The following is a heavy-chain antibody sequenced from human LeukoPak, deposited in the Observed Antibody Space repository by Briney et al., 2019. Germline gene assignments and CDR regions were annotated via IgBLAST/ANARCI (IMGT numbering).Heavy chain of an antibody. V-gene: IGHV4-59*01. CDR2: IYHSGST. J-gene: IGHJ4*02. Sequence: SETLSLTCTVSGGSISSYYWSWIRQPPGKGLEWIGYIYHSGSTNYNPSLKSRVTISVDTSKNQFSLKLSSVTAADTAVYYCTRDRGDGYNSLNYWGQGTLVTVSS. D-gene: IGHD5-24*01. CDR1: GGSISSYY. CDR3: TRDRGDGYNSLNY.